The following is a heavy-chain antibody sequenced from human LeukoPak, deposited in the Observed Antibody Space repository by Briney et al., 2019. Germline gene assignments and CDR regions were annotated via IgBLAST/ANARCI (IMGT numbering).Heavy chain of an antibody. CDR2: INHSGST. J-gene: IGHJ4*02. V-gene: IGHV4-34*01. D-gene: IGHD2-15*01. CDR3: ARGQVLCSGGSCYFGY. Sequence: PSETLSLTCAVYGGSFSGYYWSWIRRPPGKGLEWIGEINHSGSTNYNPSLKSRVTISVDTSKNQFSLKLSSVTAADTAVYYCARGQVLCSGGSCYFGYWGQGTLVTVSS. CDR1: GGSFSGYY.